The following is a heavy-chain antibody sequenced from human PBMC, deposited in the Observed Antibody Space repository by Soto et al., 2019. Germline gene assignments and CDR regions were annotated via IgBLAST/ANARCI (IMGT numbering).Heavy chain of an antibody. CDR1: GYSFTSYW. Sequence: GESLKISCKGSGYSFTSYWISWVRQVPGKGLEWMGRIDPSDSYTNYSPSFQGHVTISADKSISTAYLQWSSLKASDTAMYYCARVSRFTTVTSGYYYYGMDVWGQGTTVTVSS. D-gene: IGHD4-4*01. J-gene: IGHJ6*02. V-gene: IGHV5-10-1*01. CDR3: ARVSRFTTVTSGYYYYGMDV. CDR2: IDPSDSYT.